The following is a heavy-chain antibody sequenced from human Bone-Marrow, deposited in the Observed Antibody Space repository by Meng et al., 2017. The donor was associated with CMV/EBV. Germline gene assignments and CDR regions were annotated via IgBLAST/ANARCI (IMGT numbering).Heavy chain of an antibody. V-gene: IGHV3-30-3*01. CDR2: ISYDGSNK. D-gene: IGHD4-17*01. CDR1: GFTFSSYA. Sequence: GESLKISYAASGFTFSSYAMHWVRQAPGKGLEWVAVISYDGSNKYYADSVKGRFTISRDNSKNTLYLQMNSLRAEDTALYYCTKGDHRGGDYVDAFDIWGQGTMVTVSS. J-gene: IGHJ3*02. CDR3: TKGDHRGGDYVDAFDI.